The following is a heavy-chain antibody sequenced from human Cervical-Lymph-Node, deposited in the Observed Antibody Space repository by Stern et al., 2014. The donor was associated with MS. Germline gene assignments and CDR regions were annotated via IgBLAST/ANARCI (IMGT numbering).Heavy chain of an antibody. Sequence: QVQLQESGPGLVKPSETLSLTCTVSGGSISSSSYHWGWIRQPPGKGLEWIGSIYYSGTTYYNPSLKSRVTISVDTSKHHFSLKLNSVTAADTALYFCARLPYRGYDYNPYYFDYWGQGTLVTVSS. CDR1: GGSISSSSYH. CDR3: ARLPYRGYDYNPYYFDY. V-gene: IGHV4-39*02. D-gene: IGHD5-12*01. J-gene: IGHJ4*02. CDR2: IYYSGTT.